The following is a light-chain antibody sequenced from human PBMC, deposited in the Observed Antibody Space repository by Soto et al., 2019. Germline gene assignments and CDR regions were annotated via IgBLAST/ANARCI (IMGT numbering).Light chain of an antibody. V-gene: IGLV2-14*01. J-gene: IGLJ1*01. CDR3: SSYTSSSTLV. CDR1: SSDVGGYNY. Sequence: QSALTQPASVSGSPGQSITISCTGTSSDVGGYNYVSWYQQHPGKAHKLMIYDVSNRPSRVSNRFSGSKSGNTASLTISGLQAEDEADYYCSSYTSSSTLVFGTGTKVTVL. CDR2: DVS.